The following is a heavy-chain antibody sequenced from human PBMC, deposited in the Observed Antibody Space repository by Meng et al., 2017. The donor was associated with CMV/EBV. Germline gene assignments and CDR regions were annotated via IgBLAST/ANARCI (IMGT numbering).Heavy chain of an antibody. CDR3: ARGAAARPIDY. J-gene: IGHJ4*02. CDR2: ISSSSSYI. Sequence: LSLTCAASGFTFSSYSMNWVRQAPGKGLEWVSSISSSSSYIYYADSVKGRFTISRDNAKNSLYLQMNSLRAEDTAVYYCARGAAARPIDYWGQGTLVTVSS. V-gene: IGHV3-21*01. D-gene: IGHD6-6*01. CDR1: GFTFSSYS.